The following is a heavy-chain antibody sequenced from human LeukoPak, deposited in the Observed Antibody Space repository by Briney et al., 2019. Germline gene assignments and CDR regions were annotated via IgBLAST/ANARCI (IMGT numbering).Heavy chain of an antibody. CDR2: ISSSSSYI. J-gene: IGHJ5*02. CDR3: ARELRDIVVVPAVINNWFDP. CDR1: GFTFSSYS. V-gene: IGHV3-21*01. D-gene: IGHD2-2*02. Sequence: GGSLRLSCAASGFTFSSYSMNWVHQAPGKGLEWVSSISSSSSYIYYADSVKGRFTISRDNAKNSLYLQMNSLRAEDTAVYYCARELRDIVVVPAVINNWFDPWGQGTLVTVSS.